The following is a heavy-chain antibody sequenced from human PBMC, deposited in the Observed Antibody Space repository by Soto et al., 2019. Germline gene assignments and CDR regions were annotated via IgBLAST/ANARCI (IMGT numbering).Heavy chain of an antibody. D-gene: IGHD2-21*02. CDR3: AHSRGGGNSAWFDP. CDR1: GFSLSTSGVG. Sequence: QITLKESGPTLVKPTQTLTLTCTFSGFSLSTSGVGVGWIRQPPGKALEWLALIYWDDDKRYSPSLKNRLTITKDTSNYQVVLTMTNMDPVDTATYYCAHSRGGGNSAWFDPWGQGTLVTVSS. CDR2: IYWDDDK. J-gene: IGHJ5*02. V-gene: IGHV2-5*02.